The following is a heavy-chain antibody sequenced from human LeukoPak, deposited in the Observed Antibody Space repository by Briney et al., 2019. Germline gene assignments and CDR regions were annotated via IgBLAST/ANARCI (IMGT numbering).Heavy chain of an antibody. Sequence: PGGSLRLSCAASGFTFDDYAMHWVRQAPGKGLEWVSGISWNSGSIGYADSVKGRFTISRDNAKNSLYLQMNSLRAEDTAVYYCAKVYYDYVWGSYRYRYFDYWGQGTLVTVSS. D-gene: IGHD3-16*02. CDR3: AKVYYDYVWGSYRYRYFDY. CDR1: GFTFDDYA. J-gene: IGHJ4*02. V-gene: IGHV3-9*01. CDR2: ISWNSGSI.